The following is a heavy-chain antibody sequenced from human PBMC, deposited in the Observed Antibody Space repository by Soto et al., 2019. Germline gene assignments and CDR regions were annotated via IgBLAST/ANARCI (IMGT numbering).Heavy chain of an antibody. CDR3: ARKLGGGQWLVGDFDY. V-gene: IGHV3-23*01. Sequence: EVQLLESGGGLVQPGGSLRLSCAASGFTFSSYAMSWVRQAPGKGLEWVSAISGSGGSTYYADSVKGRFTISRDNSKNTLYLQMNSPKAEDTAVYYWARKLGGGQWLVGDFDYWGQGTLVTVSS. CDR1: GFTFSSYA. J-gene: IGHJ4*02. CDR2: ISGSGGST. D-gene: IGHD6-19*01.